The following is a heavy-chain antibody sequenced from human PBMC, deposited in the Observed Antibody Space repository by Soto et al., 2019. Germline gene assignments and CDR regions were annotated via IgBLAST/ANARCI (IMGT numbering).Heavy chain of an antibody. D-gene: IGHD3-10*01. CDR3: AKSFYYYGSGKKTPDAFDI. CDR1: GFTFSSYG. Sequence: QVQLVESGGGVVQPGRSLRLSCAASGFTFSSYGMHWVRQAPGKGLEWVAVVSYDGSNKYYADSVKGRFTISRDNSKNTLHLQMNSLRAEDTAVYYCAKSFYYYGSGKKTPDAFDIWGQGTMVTVSS. CDR2: VSYDGSNK. V-gene: IGHV3-30*18. J-gene: IGHJ3*02.